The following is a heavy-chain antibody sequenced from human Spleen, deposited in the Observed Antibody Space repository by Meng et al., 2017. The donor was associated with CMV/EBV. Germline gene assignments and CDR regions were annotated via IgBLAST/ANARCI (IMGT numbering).Heavy chain of an antibody. CDR3: ARVGDCSTTTCYTPFSENQYYFKMDV. J-gene: IGHJ6*02. CDR2: IIPIFGAA. D-gene: IGHD2-2*01. Sequence: SVKVSCKASGGTFNSYAISWVRQAPGQGLEWMGGIIPIFGAADYAQKFQGRVTITTDESTSTVYMELSSLRSEDTAVYYCARVGDCSTTTCYTPFSENQYYFKMDVWGQGTTVTVSS. CDR1: GGTFNSYA. V-gene: IGHV1-69*05.